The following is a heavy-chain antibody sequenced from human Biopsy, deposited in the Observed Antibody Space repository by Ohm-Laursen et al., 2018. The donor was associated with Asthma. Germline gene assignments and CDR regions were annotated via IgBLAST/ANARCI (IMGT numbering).Heavy chain of an antibody. D-gene: IGHD3-10*01. Sequence: SETLSLTCTVPRGSVSTGSYYWSWIRQPPGKGLEWLGYIYYTGSDNYNPSLKSRVTISVDTSKNQFSLRLNSVTAADTAVYYCARGPNYHGSGRAPIGMDVWGQGTTVTVSS. CDR1: RGSVSTGSYY. CDR3: ARGPNYHGSGRAPIGMDV. J-gene: IGHJ6*02. V-gene: IGHV4-61*01. CDR2: IYYTGSD.